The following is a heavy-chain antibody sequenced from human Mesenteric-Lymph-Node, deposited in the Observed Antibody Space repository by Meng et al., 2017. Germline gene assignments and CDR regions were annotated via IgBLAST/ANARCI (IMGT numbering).Heavy chain of an antibody. J-gene: IGHJ4*02. D-gene: IGHD3-10*01. Sequence: QVQLQESGPGLVNPSQTLSLTCTVSGGSISSGGYYWSWIRQHPGKGLEWIGYIYYSGSTYYNPSLKSRVTISVDKSKNQFSLKLSSVTAADTAVYYCARDSMVRGVIITWGQGTLVTVSS. CDR1: GGSISSGGYY. CDR3: ARDSMVRGVIIT. V-gene: IGHV4-31*03. CDR2: IYYSGST.